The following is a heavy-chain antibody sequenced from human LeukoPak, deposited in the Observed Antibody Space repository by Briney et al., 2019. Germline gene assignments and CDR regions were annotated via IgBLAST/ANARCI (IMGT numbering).Heavy chain of an antibody. CDR2: ISAYNGNT. CDR3: ARDLLYSSSWAFDY. J-gene: IGHJ4*02. D-gene: IGHD6-13*01. CDR1: GYTFTSYG. V-gene: IGHV1-18*01. Sequence: GASVKVSCKASGYTFTSYGISWVRQAPGQGLEWMGWISAYNGNTNYAQKLQGRVTMTTDTSTSTAYMELRSLRSDDTAVYYCARDLLYSSSWAFDYWGQGTLVTASS.